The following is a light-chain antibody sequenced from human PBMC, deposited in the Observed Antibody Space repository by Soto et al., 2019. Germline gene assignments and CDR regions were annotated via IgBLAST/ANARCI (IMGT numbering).Light chain of an antibody. CDR2: SAS. Sequence: EIVLTQSPATLSVSPGERATLSCRASQSISTDLAWYQQRPGQSPRLLIYSASTRATGVPARFSGSGSGTEFTLAISSLQSEDFAIYYCQQHNTWPRTFGQGTK. CDR1: QSISTD. V-gene: IGKV3-15*01. CDR3: QQHNTWPRT. J-gene: IGKJ1*01.